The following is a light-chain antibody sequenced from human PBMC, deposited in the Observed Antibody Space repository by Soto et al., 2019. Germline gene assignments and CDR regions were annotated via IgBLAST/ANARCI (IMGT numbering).Light chain of an antibody. J-gene: IGKJ1*01. CDR2: KAS. V-gene: IGKV1-5*03. CDR1: QSVSIW. Sequence: DIQMTQSPSTLSASVGARVTITCRASQSVSIWLAWYQQKPGKAPKLLIYKASSLESGVPSRFSGSGSGAEFTLTISSLQPDDFATYYCQQYNSYTWTFGQGTKVEIK. CDR3: QQYNSYTWT.